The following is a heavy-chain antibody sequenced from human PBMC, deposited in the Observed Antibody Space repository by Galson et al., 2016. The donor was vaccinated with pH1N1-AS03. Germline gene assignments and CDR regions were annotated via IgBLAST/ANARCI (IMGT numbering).Heavy chain of an antibody. V-gene: IGHV3-30*18. CDR1: GFTFSNFG. D-gene: IGHD3-16*02. J-gene: IGHJ4*02. Sequence: SLRLSCAASGFTFSNFGMHWVRQSPGKGLEWVAVISNSGNDKYYADSGKGRSTISRDNSKSTVYLQLNSLRAEDTAVYYCAKTTFGGVIVSGKMSLDYWGQGTLVTVSS. CDR2: ISNSGNDK. CDR3: AKTTFGGVIVSGKMSLDY.